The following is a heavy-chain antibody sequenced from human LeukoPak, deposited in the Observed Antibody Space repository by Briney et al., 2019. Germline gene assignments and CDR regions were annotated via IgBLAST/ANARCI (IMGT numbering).Heavy chain of an antibody. J-gene: IGHJ5*02. CDR1: GFTFSSYV. CDR2: ISGSGGST. CDR3: AKDRFGSTMVRGVIYDP. Sequence: GRSLRLSCAASGFTFSSYVVSWVRQAPGKGLEWVSAISGSGGSTYYADSVKGRFTISRDNSKNTLYLQMNSLRAEDTAVYYCAKDRFGSTMVRGVIYDPWGQGTLVTVSS. D-gene: IGHD3-10*01. V-gene: IGHV3-23*01.